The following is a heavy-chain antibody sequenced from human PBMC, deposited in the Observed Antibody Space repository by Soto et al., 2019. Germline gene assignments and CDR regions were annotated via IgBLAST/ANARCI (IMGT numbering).Heavy chain of an antibody. V-gene: IGHV1-69*06. J-gene: IGHJ1*01. D-gene: IGHD5-18*01. CDR2: VISASSSV. Sequence: QVQVVQSGAEVKKPGSSVKISCKASGRIFSSFPTSWVRQVPGQGLEWMGGVISASSSVTYAPKFQGRVTITAVNSAGIGYMELTSLNSEDTAIYYCARVGSRDAYNYVLDHWGPGTMVTVSS. CDR1: GRIFSSFP. CDR3: ARVGSRDAYNYVLDH.